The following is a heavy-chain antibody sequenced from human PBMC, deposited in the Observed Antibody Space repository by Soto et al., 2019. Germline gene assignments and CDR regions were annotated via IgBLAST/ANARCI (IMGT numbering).Heavy chain of an antibody. CDR2: VFHSGNT. CDR3: ARLSHPRYYCDY. CDR1: GYSISSGYY. V-gene: IGHV4-38-2*02. Sequence: PSETLSLTCTVSGYSISSGYYWGLIRQPPGAGLEWMGSVFHSGNTFYNASLRSRLTISVDTSKNQISLKLSSLTDTDTAIYYCARLSHPRYYCDYWGQGTLVTVSS. J-gene: IGHJ4*02. D-gene: IGHD3-3*01.